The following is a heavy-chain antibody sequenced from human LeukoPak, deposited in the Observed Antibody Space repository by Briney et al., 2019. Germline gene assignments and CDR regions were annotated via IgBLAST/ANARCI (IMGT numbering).Heavy chain of an antibody. J-gene: IGHJ4*02. CDR3: ARDFRGYFDY. D-gene: IGHD3-10*01. V-gene: IGHV3-30*04. CDR1: GFNFNSYS. Sequence: GGCLRLSCAASGFNFNSYSMHWVRQAPGKGRGWLTVISYDGSGDYYADSVKGRFTLSTDNFENTLCLQMNSLRAEGTALYVCARDFRGYFDYWGQGTLVTVSS. CDR2: ISYDGSGD.